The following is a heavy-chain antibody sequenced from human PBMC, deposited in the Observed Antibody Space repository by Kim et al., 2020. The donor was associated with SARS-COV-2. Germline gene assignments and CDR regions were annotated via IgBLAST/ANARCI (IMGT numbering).Heavy chain of an antibody. CDR3: AKASGYPFY. Sequence: GGSLRLSCAASGFTFSIYTMTWVRQAPGKGLEWVSAISASGGNTYYADSVKGRFTISRDNSKNTLYLQMSSLRAEDTAVYYCAKASGYPFYWGQGTLVTVSS. CDR2: ISASGGNT. CDR1: GFTFSIYT. V-gene: IGHV3-23*01. J-gene: IGHJ4*02. D-gene: IGHD3-3*01.